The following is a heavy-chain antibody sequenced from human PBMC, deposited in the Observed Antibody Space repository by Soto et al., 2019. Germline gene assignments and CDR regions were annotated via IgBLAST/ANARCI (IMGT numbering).Heavy chain of an antibody. CDR1: VGSISGHY. CDR2: IYYSGST. D-gene: IGHD3-16*01. V-gene: IGHV4-59*08. Sequence: PEETLSLTCNFSVGSISGHYWSWLRQTPGQGLEWIGYIYYSGSTNYNPSLKSRVTISVDTPKNHFSLRLTSVTAADTAVYYCARGPYYDLIWNYYYMDVWGKGTTVTVSS. J-gene: IGHJ6*03. CDR3: ARGPYYDLIWNYYYMDV.